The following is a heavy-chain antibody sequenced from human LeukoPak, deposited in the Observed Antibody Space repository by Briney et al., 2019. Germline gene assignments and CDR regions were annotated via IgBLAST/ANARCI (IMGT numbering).Heavy chain of an antibody. CDR2: ISHDGKTK. CDR3: AKDGYDFLPFDY. Sequence: GRSLRLSCTASGFTFIDFAMHWVRQAPGKGLEWVAVISHDGKTKYHAESVKGRFTISRDNSKNTLYLQMNSLRAEDTAVYYCAKDGYDFLPFDYWGQGTLVTVSS. D-gene: IGHD5-12*01. V-gene: IGHV3-30*01. J-gene: IGHJ4*02. CDR1: GFTFIDFA.